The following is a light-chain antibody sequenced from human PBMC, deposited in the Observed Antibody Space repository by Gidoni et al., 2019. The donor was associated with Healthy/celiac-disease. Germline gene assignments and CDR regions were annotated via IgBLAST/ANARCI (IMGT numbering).Light chain of an antibody. Sequence: DIQMTQSPSSLSASVGDRVTITCRASQSISNYLNWYQQKPGKAPKLLIYAASRLQSGVPSRFSGRGAGKDFTLTSSRQQPEDFATYCCQQSYNTPLTFGGGTKVEIK. J-gene: IGKJ4*01. V-gene: IGKV1-39*01. CDR3: QQSYNTPLT. CDR1: QSISNY. CDR2: AAS.